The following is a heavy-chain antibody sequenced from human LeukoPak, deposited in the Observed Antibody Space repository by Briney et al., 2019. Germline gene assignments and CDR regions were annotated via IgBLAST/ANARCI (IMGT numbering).Heavy chain of an antibody. CDR3: ARDEGEFDMWTGYLSY. D-gene: IGHD3-9*01. V-gene: IGHV3-21*01. Sequence: PGGSLRLSCAASGFTFSSYSMNWVRQAPGKGLEWVSSISSSRSYIYYADSVKGRFTISRDNAKNSLYLQMNSLRAEDTAVYYCARDEGEFDMWTGYLSYWGQGALVADSS. CDR1: GFTFSSYS. CDR2: ISSSRSYI. J-gene: IGHJ4*02.